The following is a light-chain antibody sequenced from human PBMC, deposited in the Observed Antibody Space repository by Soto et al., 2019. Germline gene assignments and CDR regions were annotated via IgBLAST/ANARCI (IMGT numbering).Light chain of an antibody. J-gene: IGLJ1*01. CDR1: SGHSSYA. CDR2: LNSDCSH. V-gene: IGLV4-69*01. Sequence: QSVLTQSPSAYASLGASVKLTCTLSSGHSSYAIAWHQQRPEKGPRYLMKLNSDCSHNKGDGIPDRFSGSSSGAERYLPISSLQSEDEADSYCQTWGTGIPYVFGTGTKVPVL. CDR3: QTWGTGIPYV.